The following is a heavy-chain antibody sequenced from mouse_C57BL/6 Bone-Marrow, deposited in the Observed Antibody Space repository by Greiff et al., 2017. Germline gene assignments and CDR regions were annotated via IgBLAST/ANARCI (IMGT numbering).Heavy chain of an antibody. CDR2: IWWDDDK. CDR3: ARIVLLRFYAMYY. CDR1: GFSLSTFGMG. J-gene: IGHJ4*01. D-gene: IGHD1-1*01. V-gene: IGHV8-8*01. Sequence: QVQLKESGPGILQPSQTLSLTCSLSGFSLSTFGMGVGWIRQPSGKGLEWLAHIWWDDDKYYNPALKSRLTISKDTSNNQGFLKIANVDTADTAKYYCARIVLLRFYAMYYWGQGTAVTVSS.